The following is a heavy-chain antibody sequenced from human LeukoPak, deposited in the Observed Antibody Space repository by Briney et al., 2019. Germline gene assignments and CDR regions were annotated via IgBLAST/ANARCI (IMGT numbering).Heavy chain of an antibody. V-gene: IGHV3-9*01. J-gene: IGHJ4*02. Sequence: GGSLRLSCAASGFTFEDYAMHWVRQAPGKGLEWVSGISWNSGMIGYADSVKGRSTISRDNAKNSLYLQMNSLRPEDTALYYCAAYCTSSSCYGDDYWGQGTLVTVSS. CDR1: GFTFEDYA. CDR2: ISWNSGMI. CDR3: AAYCTSSSCYGDDY. D-gene: IGHD2-8*01.